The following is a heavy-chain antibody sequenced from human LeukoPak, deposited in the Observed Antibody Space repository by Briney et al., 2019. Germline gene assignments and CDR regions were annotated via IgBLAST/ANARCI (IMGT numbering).Heavy chain of an antibody. D-gene: IGHD3-3*01. CDR3: ARDGSGPIDY. CDR2: IRSSGSTI. Sequence: GGSLRLSCAASGFTFSSYEMNWVRQAPGKGLEWISYIRSSGSTIYYADSVKGRFTISRDNAKNSLYLQMNSLRAEDTAVYYCARDGSGPIDYWGQGTLVTVSS. V-gene: IGHV3-48*03. J-gene: IGHJ4*02. CDR1: GFTFSSYE.